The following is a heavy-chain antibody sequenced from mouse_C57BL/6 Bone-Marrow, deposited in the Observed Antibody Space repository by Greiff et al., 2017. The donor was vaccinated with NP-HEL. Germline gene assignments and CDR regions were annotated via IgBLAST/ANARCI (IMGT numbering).Heavy chain of an antibody. V-gene: IGHV1-82*01. J-gene: IGHJ2*01. Sequence: QVQLKESGPELVKPGASVKISCKASGYAFSSSWMNWVKQRPGKGLEWIGRIYPGDGDTNYNGKFKGKATLTADKSSSTAYMQLSSLTSEDSAVYFCARGPMGYWGQGTTLTVSS. D-gene: IGHD6-5*01. CDR2: IYPGDGDT. CDR3: ARGPMGY. CDR1: GYAFSSSW.